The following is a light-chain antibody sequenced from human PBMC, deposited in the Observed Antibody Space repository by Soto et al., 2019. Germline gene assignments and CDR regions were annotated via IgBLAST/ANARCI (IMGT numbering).Light chain of an antibody. CDR1: QDINTY. CDR3: QQRSNWPPWT. CDR2: DAS. V-gene: IGKV3-11*01. Sequence: EVVLTQSPATLSLSPGEKAILSCRASQDINTYLGWYQQKPGQPPRLLIYDASNRATGIPARFSGSGSGTDFTLTISSLEPEDFAVYYCQQRSNWPPWTFGQGTKVDI. J-gene: IGKJ1*01.